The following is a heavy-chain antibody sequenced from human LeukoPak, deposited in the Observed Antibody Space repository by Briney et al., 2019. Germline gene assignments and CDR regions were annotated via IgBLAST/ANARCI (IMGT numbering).Heavy chain of an antibody. D-gene: IGHD6-6*01. V-gene: IGHV4-31*03. CDR3: ARGVSSSSGVDWFDP. J-gene: IGHJ5*02. Sequence: PSETPSLTCTVSGGSISSGGYYWSWIRQHPGKGLEWIGYIYYSGSTYYNPSLKSRVTISVDTSKNQFSLKLSSVTAADTAVYYCARGVSSSSGVDWFDPWGQGTLVTVSS. CDR2: IYYSGST. CDR1: GGSISSGGYY.